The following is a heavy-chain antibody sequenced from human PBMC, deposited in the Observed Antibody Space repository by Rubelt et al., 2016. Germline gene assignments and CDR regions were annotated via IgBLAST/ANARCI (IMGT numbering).Heavy chain of an antibody. CDR3: ARYLGIEGDFDH. D-gene: IGHD7-27*01. Sequence: QVQLVQSGAEVKKPGASVKVSCKVSGYTLPELSMHWVRQAPGKGLEWMGWISPYNGNTNYARKLQGRVTMTPDTSTGTAYMELRSLRSDDTAVYYCARYLGIEGDFDHWGQGTLVTVSS. J-gene: IGHJ4*02. CDR1: GYTLPELS. V-gene: IGHV1-24*01. CDR2: ISPYNGNT.